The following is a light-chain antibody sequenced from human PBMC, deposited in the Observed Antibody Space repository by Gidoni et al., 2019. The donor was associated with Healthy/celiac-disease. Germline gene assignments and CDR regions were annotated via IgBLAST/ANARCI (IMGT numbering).Light chain of an antibody. V-gene: IGKV1-39*01. J-gene: IGKJ3*01. Sequence: DSPMTQSPSSLSASVGDRIHLTCRASQSISNYLNWYQQKPGKAPHLLIYGSSSLQSGVPSRFSGSGSGTDFTLTISSLQPEDFATYYCQQSNSFFTFGPGTKVDIK. CDR1: QSISNY. CDR2: GSS. CDR3: QQSNSFFT.